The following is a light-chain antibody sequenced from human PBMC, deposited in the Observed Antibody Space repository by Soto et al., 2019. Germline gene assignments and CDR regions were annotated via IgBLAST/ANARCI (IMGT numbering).Light chain of an antibody. CDR2: HVT. CDR3: CSLTTSHTYV. J-gene: IGLJ1*01. Sequence: QSVLTQPASVSGSPGQSITISCTGTSSDIGPYDYVSWYQQHPGKAPKLMIYHVTYRPSGVSNRYSGSKSGNSASLTISGLRADDEADYYCCSLTTSHTYVFGSGTKLTVL. CDR1: SSDIGPYDY. V-gene: IGLV2-14*03.